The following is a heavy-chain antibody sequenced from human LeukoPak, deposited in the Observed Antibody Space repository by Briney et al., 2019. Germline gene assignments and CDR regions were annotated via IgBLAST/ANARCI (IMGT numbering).Heavy chain of an antibody. CDR3: ARDVAGMDV. CDR2: IYSGGST. D-gene: IGHD5-12*01. CDR1: GFTFGSSW. Sequence: GGSLRLSCVVSGFTFGSSWMSWVRQAPGKGLEWVSVIYSGGSTYYADSVKGRFTISRDNSKNTLYLQMNSLRAEDTAVYYCARDVAGMDVWGQGTTVTVSS. J-gene: IGHJ6*02. V-gene: IGHV3-53*01.